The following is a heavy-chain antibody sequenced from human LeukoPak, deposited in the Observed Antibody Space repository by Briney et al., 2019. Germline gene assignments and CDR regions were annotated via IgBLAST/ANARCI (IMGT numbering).Heavy chain of an antibody. V-gene: IGHV3-21*01. CDR2: ISSTSAYI. D-gene: IGHD2-8*02. CDR3: ARVAVSGPTGWFDS. CDR1: GFALKSYS. Sequence: GRSLRLSCAGSGFALKSYSLTWVRQAPGKGLEWVSSISSTSAYIHCADSVKGRFTISRDNVDNVVYLEMNSLGAEDTATYYCARVAVSGPTGWFDSWGQGTLVIVSS. J-gene: IGHJ5*01.